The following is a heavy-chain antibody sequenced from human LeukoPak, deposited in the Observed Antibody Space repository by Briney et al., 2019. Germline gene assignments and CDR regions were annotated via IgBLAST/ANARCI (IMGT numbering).Heavy chain of an antibody. CDR1: GGSFSGYH. V-gene: IGHV4-34*01. D-gene: IGHD2-2*01. Sequence: SETLSLTCAVYGGSFSGYHWSWIRQPPGKGLEWIGEINHSGSTNYNPSLKSRVTISVDTSKNQFSLKLSSVTAADTAMYYCARVKRKYQVLKPLHETPSHYFDYWGQGTLVTVSS. J-gene: IGHJ4*02. CDR3: ARVKRKYQVLKPLHETPSHYFDY. CDR2: INHSGST.